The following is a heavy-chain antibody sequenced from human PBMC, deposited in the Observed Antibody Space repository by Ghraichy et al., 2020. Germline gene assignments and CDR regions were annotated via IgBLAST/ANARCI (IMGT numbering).Heavy chain of an antibody. Sequence: SETLSLTCAVYGGSFSGYYWSWIRQPPGKGLEWIGEINHSGSTNYNPSLKSRVTISVDTSKNQFSLKLSSVTAADTAVYYCARVVVAATLLIRAKIYFDYRGQGTLVTLSS. V-gene: IGHV4-34*01. CDR1: GGSFSGYY. CDR2: INHSGST. CDR3: ARVVVAATLLIRAKIYFDY. J-gene: IGHJ4*02. D-gene: IGHD2-15*01.